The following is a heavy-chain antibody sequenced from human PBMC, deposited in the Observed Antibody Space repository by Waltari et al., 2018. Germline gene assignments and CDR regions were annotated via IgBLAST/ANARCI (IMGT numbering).Heavy chain of an antibody. Sequence: QVQLVQSGAEVKKPGSSVKVSCKASGGTFSSYAISWVRQAPGQGLEWMGGIIPSFGTANYAQKFQGRVTITTDESTSTAYMELSSLRSEDTAVYYCARDPTPYSGYDYYYMDVWGKGTTVTVSS. J-gene: IGHJ6*03. CDR1: GGTFSSYA. CDR2: IIPSFGTA. D-gene: IGHD1-26*01. CDR3: ARDPTPYSGYDYYYMDV. V-gene: IGHV1-69*05.